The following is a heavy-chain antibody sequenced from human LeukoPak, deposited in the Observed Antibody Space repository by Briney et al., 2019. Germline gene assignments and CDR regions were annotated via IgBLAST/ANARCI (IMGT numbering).Heavy chain of an antibody. CDR3: ARALSVSGGTCYDH. Sequence: ASVKVSCKASGYTFTSHGISWVRQAPGQGPEWMGWISASNGNTNYAQKLQGRVTLTTDTSTSTASMELRSLRSDDTAMYYCARALSVSGGTCYDHWGQGTLVTVSS. D-gene: IGHD2-15*01. CDR1: GYTFTSHG. V-gene: IGHV1-18*01. J-gene: IGHJ5*02. CDR2: ISASNGNT.